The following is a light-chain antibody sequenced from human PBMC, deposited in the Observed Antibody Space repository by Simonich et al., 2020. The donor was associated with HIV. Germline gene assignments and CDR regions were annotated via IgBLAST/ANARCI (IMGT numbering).Light chain of an antibody. J-gene: IGKJ1*01. CDR3: QQYNNSWT. Sequence: EIVMTQSPATLSVSPGERPTLSSRASQSFSSNLAWYQQKPGQAPRLRIYGAFTRATGIPARVSGSGSGTEFTLTISSLQSEDFAIYYRQQYNNSWTFGQGTKVEIK. CDR1: QSFSSN. V-gene: IGKV3-15*01. CDR2: GAF.